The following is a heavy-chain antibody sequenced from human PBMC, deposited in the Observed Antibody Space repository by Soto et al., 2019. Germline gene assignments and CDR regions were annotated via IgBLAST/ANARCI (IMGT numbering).Heavy chain of an antibody. J-gene: IGHJ4*02. CDR3: AREYCSGGYCYGGVDY. Sequence: GGSLRLSCAASGFTFENYNINWVRQAPGKGLEWVSSISPSSSYIYYADSVKGRFTISRDNAKNSLYLQMNTLRAEDTALYYCAREYCSGGYCYGGVDYWGQGTLVTVSS. CDR1: GFTFENYN. CDR2: ISPSSSYI. V-gene: IGHV3-21*01. D-gene: IGHD2-15*01.